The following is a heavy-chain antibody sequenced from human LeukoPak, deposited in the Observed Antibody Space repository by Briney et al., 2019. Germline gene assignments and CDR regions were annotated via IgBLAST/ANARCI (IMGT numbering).Heavy chain of an antibody. V-gene: IGHV1-8*01. D-gene: IGHD3-9*01. J-gene: IGHJ3*02. CDR3: ARVLRYFDWLPNDAFDI. CDR2: MNPNSGNT. CDR1: GYIFTSYD. Sequence: ASVKVSCKASGYIFTSYDINWVRQATGQGLEWMGWMNPNSGNTGYAQKFQGRVTMTRNTSISTAYMELSSLRSEDTAVYYCARVLRYFDWLPNDAFDIWGQGTMVTVSS.